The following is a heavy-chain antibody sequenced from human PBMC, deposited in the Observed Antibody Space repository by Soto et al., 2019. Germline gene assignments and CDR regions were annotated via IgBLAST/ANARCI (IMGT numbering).Heavy chain of an antibody. Sequence: QVQLQQWGTGLLKPSETLFLTCAVYGGSFRGYYWTWIRQPPGKGLEGIGEIDHSGSTNYNPSLKSRVTISVDTSKNQFSLRLASVTAADTAVYYCARAVYTYNYRGLDYWGQGTLATVSS. J-gene: IGHJ4*02. D-gene: IGHD5-12*01. V-gene: IGHV4-34*01. CDR3: ARAVYTYNYRGLDY. CDR2: IDHSGST. CDR1: GGSFRGYY.